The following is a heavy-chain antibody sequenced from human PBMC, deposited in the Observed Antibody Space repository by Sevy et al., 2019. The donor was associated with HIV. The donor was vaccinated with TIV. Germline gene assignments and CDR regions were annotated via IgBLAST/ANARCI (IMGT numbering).Heavy chain of an antibody. V-gene: IGHV3-7*01. D-gene: IGHD3-22*01. CDR1: GFSFSTYW. CDR3: AKGNSGSFDY. J-gene: IGHJ4*02. Sequence: GGSLRLSCAASGFSFSTYWMHWVRQAPGKGLEWVADIKQDESKKYYVASVKGRFTMSRDNAKNSVYLETNSLRPEDTAIYYCAKGNSGSFDYWGQGTLVTVSS. CDR2: IKQDESKK.